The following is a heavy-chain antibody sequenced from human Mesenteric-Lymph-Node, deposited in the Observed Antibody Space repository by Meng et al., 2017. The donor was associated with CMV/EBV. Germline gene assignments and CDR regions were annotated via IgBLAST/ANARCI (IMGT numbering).Heavy chain of an antibody. J-gene: IGHJ4*02. V-gene: IGHV4-34*01. CDR1: GWSFSGYY. CDR2: IKHSGST. Sequence: VQVNQGGAGLWKPSETLSVTCAVYGWSFSGYYWNWIRQSPEKGLEWIGEIKHSGSTTYNPSFTSRIIISVDTSTNQISLNMSSVTAADTAVYYCARGSSYDILTGYFDYWGQGALVTVSS. D-gene: IGHD3-9*01. CDR3: ARGSSYDILTGYFDY.